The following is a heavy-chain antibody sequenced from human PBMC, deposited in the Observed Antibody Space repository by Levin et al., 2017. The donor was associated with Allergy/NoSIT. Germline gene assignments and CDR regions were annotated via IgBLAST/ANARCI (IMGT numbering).Heavy chain of an antibody. V-gene: IGHV3-30*18. D-gene: IGHD5-18*01. Sequence: LSLTCAASGFTFSSTNYGMHWVRQAPGKGLEWVAVISYDGTLKYYAASVEGRFFISKDNSKNTLFLQMNSLRVDDTAVYYCAKYTADYGYDWGQGTLVTVS. CDR2: ISYDGTLK. CDR1: GFTFSSTNYG. J-gene: IGHJ4*02. CDR3: AKYTADYGYD.